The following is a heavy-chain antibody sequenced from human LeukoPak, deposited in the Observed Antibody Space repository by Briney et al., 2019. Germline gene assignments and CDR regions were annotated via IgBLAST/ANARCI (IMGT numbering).Heavy chain of an antibody. J-gene: IGHJ4*02. CDR1: GASVDSPGYY. D-gene: IGHD4-17*01. Sequence: PSENLSLTCTVSGASVDSPGYYWSWIRQPPGRGVGWIGHNEYNGDSYYNPTLKIRVTTSEDTSRNQLSLKLSSVTTTERAVFYCARARDYGESDYWGQGTLVTVSS. CDR2: NEYNGDS. V-gene: IGHV4-61*08. CDR3: ARARDYGESDY.